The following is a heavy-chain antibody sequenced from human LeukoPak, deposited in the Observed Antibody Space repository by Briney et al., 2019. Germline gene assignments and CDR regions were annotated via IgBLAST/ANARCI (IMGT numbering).Heavy chain of an antibody. D-gene: IGHD4-17*01. V-gene: IGHV4-59*01. CDR2: IYYSGST. CDR1: GGSISSYY. J-gene: IGHJ4*02. Sequence: PSETLSLTCTVSGGSISSYYWSWIRQPPGKGLEWIGYIYYSGSTNYNPSLKSRATISVDTSKNQFSLKLSSVTAADTAVYYCARDSGDYVVYWGQGTLVTVSS. CDR3: ARDSGDYVVY.